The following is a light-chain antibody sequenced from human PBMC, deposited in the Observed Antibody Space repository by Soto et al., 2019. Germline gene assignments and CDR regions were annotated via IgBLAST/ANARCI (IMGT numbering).Light chain of an antibody. Sequence: EIVLTQSPATRSLSPGERATLSCSASQSVSSYLAWYQQKPGQAPRLLIYDASNRATGIPARFSGSGSGTDFTLAISSLEPEDFAVYYCQQRSNWPLTFGGGTKVEIK. CDR3: QQRSNWPLT. J-gene: IGKJ4*01. V-gene: IGKV3-11*01. CDR2: DAS. CDR1: QSVSSY.